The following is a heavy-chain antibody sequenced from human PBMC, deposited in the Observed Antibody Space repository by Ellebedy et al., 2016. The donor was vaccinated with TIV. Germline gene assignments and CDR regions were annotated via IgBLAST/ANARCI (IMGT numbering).Heavy chain of an antibody. J-gene: IGHJ6*02. V-gene: IGHV5-51*01. CDR2: IYPYDSDA. D-gene: IGHD3-16*01. CDR1: GYNFTDKW. CDR3: ARAKGDTSGPYYYYGMDI. Sequence: GESLKISCRVSGYNFTDKWIGWVRQMPGKGLEWMGIIYPYDSDAKYGPSFQGRVTISVDKSTSTAYLQWSSLKASDTAMYYCARAKGDTSGPYYYYGMDIWGQGTTVTVSS.